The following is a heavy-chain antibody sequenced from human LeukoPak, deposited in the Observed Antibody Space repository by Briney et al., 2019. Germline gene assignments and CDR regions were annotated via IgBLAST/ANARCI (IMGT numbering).Heavy chain of an antibody. CDR3: TRTYYDFWSGYYYFDY. CDR1: GGAFSGYY. Sequence: PSETLSLTCAVYGGAFSGYYWSWIRLPPGKGLEWIGEINHSGSTNYNPPLKSRVTISVDTSKNQFSLKLSSVTAADTAVYYCTRTYYDFWSGYYYFDYWGQGTLVTVSS. J-gene: IGHJ4*02. CDR2: INHSGST. D-gene: IGHD3-3*01. V-gene: IGHV4-34*01.